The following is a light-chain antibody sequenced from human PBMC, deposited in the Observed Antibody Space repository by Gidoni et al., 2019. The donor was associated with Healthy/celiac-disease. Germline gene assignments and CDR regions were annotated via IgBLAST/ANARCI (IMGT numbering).Light chain of an antibody. CDR1: SSYVGSYNR. V-gene: IGLV2-18*01. J-gene: IGLJ2*01. CDR2: EVS. Sequence: QSALTQPPSVSGSPGQSVTISCTGTSSYVGSYNRVSWYQQPPGTAPKLMIYEVSNRPSGVPDRFSGSKSGNTASLTISGLQAEDEADYYCSLYTSSSIVVFGGGTKLTVL. CDR3: SLYTSSSIVV.